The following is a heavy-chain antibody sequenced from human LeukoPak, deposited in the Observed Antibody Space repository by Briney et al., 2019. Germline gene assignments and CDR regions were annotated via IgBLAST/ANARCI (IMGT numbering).Heavy chain of an antibody. Sequence: PSETLSLTCTVSGGSISSSSYYWGWIRQPPGKGLEWVGSIYYSGSTYYNPSLKSRVTISVDTSKNQFSLKLSSVTAADTAVYYCASLYYYGSGSLYYYGMDVWGQGTTVTVSS. V-gene: IGHV4-39*07. CDR3: ASLYYYGSGSLYYYGMDV. D-gene: IGHD3-10*01. CDR2: IYYSGST. J-gene: IGHJ6*02. CDR1: GGSISSSSYY.